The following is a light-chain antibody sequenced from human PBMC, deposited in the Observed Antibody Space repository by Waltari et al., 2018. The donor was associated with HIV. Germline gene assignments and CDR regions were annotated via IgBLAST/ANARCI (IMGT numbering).Light chain of an antibody. CDR3: QQYYSIPIT. V-gene: IGKV4-1*01. Sequence: DIVMTQSPASVSVYLGERVTINCTYSQSVLYNSNNKTYLVWYQQKSGLPPTVLLSWASTRESGVPDRFSGSGSGTQFSLTVSRLQADDVAVYYCQQYYSIPITFGQGTRLDIK. CDR1: QSVLYNSNNKTY. CDR2: WAS. J-gene: IGKJ5*01.